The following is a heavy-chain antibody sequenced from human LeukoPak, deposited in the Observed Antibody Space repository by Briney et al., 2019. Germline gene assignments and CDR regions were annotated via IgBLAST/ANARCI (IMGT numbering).Heavy chain of an antibody. CDR1: GGSISSSGYY. V-gene: IGHV4-39*02. CDR3: TRDSGSWTVDY. CDR2: IDYSGTT. D-gene: IGHD1-26*01. J-gene: IGHJ4*02. Sequence: PSETLSLTCTVSGGSISSSGYYWGWIRQPPGQGLEWLGTIDYSGTTYHSPSLKSRVTISIDTSKNHFSLKLNSVTAADTAVYYCTRDSGSWTVDYWGQGTLVTVSS.